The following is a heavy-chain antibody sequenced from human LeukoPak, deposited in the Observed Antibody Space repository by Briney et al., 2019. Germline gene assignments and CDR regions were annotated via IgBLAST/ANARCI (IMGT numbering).Heavy chain of an antibody. CDR2: INHSGST. J-gene: IGHJ4*02. Sequence: SETLSLTCAVYGGSFSGYYWSWIRQPPGKGLEWIGEINHSGSTNYNPSLESRVTISVDTSKNQFSLKLSSVTAADTAVYYCAREISVADGDYFDYWGQGTLVTVSS. D-gene: IGHD6-19*01. CDR1: GGSFSGYY. CDR3: AREISVADGDYFDY. V-gene: IGHV4-34*01.